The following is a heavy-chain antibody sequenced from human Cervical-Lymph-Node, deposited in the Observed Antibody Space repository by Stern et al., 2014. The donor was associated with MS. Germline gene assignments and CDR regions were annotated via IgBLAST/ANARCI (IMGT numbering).Heavy chain of an antibody. V-gene: IGHV2-70*01. D-gene: IGHD3-22*01. CDR3: ARTYYYDSSGYQNAFDI. J-gene: IGHJ3*02. CDR2: LDWDDDK. Sequence: QVTLRESGPALVKPTQTLTLTCTFSGFSLSTSGMCVSWIRQPPGKALEWLALLDWDDDKYYSTSLKTRLTISKDTSKNQVVLTMTNMDPVDTATYYCARTYYYDSSGYQNAFDIWGQGTMVTVSS. CDR1: GFSLSTSGMC.